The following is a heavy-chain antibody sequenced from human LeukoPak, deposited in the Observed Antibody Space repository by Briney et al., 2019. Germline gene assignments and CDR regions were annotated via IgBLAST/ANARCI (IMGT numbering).Heavy chain of an antibody. D-gene: IGHD2-21*01. Sequence: GGSLRLSCAASGFTFKSYSMNWVRQAPGKGLEWVSSISSSSSYIYYADSVKGRFTISRDNAKNSLYLQVNSLRAEDTAVYYCARVLLSGDCYYYGMDVWGQGTTVTVSS. CDR1: GFTFKSYS. J-gene: IGHJ6*02. CDR3: ARVLLSGDCYYYGMDV. CDR2: ISSSSSYI. V-gene: IGHV3-21*01.